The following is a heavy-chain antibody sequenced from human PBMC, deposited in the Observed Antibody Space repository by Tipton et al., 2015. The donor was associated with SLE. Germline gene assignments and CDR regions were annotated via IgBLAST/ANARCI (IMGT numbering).Heavy chain of an antibody. CDR2: INHSGST. J-gene: IGHJ4*02. CDR3: ARDPAWLYYFDF. V-gene: IGHV4-34*01. CDR1: GGSFSGYY. D-gene: IGHD5-12*01. Sequence: GLVKPSETLSLTCAVYGGSFSGYYRSWIRQPPGKGLEWIGEINHSGSTNYNPSLKSRVTISVDTSKNQFSLKLSSVTAADTAVYYCARDPAWLYYFDFWGQGTLVTVSS.